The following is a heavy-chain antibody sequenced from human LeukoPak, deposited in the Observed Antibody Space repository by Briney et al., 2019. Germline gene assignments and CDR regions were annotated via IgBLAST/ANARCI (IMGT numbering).Heavy chain of an antibody. Sequence: GGSLRLSCSASGFTFSSSPVNWVRLAPGTGLERVSSISSSGSYIYYADPLKGRFTVSRDNARKSLYLQMNSLRAEDTAVYYCARASDHDWGSYRWDAFDIWGQGTMVTVSS. V-gene: IGHV3-21*01. CDR2: ISSSGSYI. D-gene: IGHD3-16*02. J-gene: IGHJ3*02. CDR1: GFTFSSSP. CDR3: ARASDHDWGSYRWDAFDI.